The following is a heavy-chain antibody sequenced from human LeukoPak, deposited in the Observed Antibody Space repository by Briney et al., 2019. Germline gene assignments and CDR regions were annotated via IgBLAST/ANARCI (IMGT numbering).Heavy chain of an antibody. V-gene: IGHV1-69*13. Sequence: AVKVSCKASGGTFSSYAISWVRQAAGQGLEWMGGIIPIFGTANYAQKFQGRVTITADESTSTAYMELSSLRSEDTAVYYCARGGGFGELLFHWGQGTLVTVSS. CDR2: IIPIFGTA. CDR1: GGTFSSYA. J-gene: IGHJ4*02. CDR3: ARGGGFGELLFH. D-gene: IGHD3-10*01.